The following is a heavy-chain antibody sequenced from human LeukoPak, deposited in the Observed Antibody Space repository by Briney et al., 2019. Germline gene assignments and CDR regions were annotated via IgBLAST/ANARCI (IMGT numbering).Heavy chain of an antibody. V-gene: IGHV3-30*04. Sequence: GGSLRLSCAASGFTFSSYAMHWVRQAPGKGLEWVAVISYDGSNKYYADSVKGRFTISRDNSKNTLYLQMNSLRAEDTAVYYCARDPLGDSTYYFDYWGQGTLVTVSS. D-gene: IGHD2-21*01. CDR1: GFTFSSYA. J-gene: IGHJ4*02. CDR2: ISYDGSNK. CDR3: ARDPLGDSTYYFDY.